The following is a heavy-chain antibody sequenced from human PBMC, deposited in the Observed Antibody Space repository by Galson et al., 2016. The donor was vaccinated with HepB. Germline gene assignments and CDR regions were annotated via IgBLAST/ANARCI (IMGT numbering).Heavy chain of an antibody. CDR3: ARRQMYTMSAFDY. CDR2: ISTRRTT. CDR1: GFVFSNFG. J-gene: IGHJ4*02. V-gene: IGHV3-69-1*01. D-gene: IGHD5-24*01. Sequence: SLRLSCAASGFVFSNFGLSWVRQAPGKGLEWVASISTRRTTYYSDSVQGRFTISRDTAKSSLYLQMNSLRAEDTAVYYCARRQMYTMSAFDYWGQGTPVTVSS.